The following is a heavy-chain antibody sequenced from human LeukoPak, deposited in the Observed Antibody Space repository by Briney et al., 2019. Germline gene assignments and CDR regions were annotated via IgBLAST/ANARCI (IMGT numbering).Heavy chain of an antibody. J-gene: IGHJ4*02. CDR1: GFTFSSYA. D-gene: IGHD3-22*01. CDR2: ISGSGGST. V-gene: IGHV3-23*01. CDR3: AKVPTYYYDSSGYSAY. Sequence: GGSLRLPCAASGFTFSSYAMSWVRQAPGKGLEWVSAISGSGGSTYYADSVKGRFTISRDNSKNTLYLQMNSLRAEDTAVYYCAKVPTYYYDSSGYSAYWGQGTLVTVSS.